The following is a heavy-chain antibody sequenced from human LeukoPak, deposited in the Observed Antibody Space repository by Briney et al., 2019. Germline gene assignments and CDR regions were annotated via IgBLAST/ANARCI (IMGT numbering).Heavy chain of an antibody. CDR3: AKGIVGATRKINFFDY. V-gene: IGHV3-23*01. Sequence: GGSLRLSCAASGFTFSSYAMSWVRQAPGKGLEWVSAISGSGGSTYYADSVKDRFTISRDNSKNTLYLQMNSLRAEDTAVYYCAKGIVGATRKINFFDYWGQGTLVTVSS. D-gene: IGHD1-26*01. J-gene: IGHJ4*02. CDR2: ISGSGGST. CDR1: GFTFSSYA.